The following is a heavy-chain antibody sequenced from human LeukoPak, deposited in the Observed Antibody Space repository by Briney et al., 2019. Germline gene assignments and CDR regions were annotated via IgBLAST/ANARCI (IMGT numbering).Heavy chain of an antibody. Sequence: SETLSLTCAVHGGSFSGYYWSWIRQPPGQGLEWIGEVNHSGTARYNPSLECRVTISVDTSKSQSSLNVYFVTAADTAVYYCASLNPFSGRRNAFDIWGQGAMVTVSS. D-gene: IGHD1-26*01. V-gene: IGHV4-34*01. CDR1: GGSFSGYY. CDR2: VNHSGTA. J-gene: IGHJ3*02. CDR3: ASLNPFSGRRNAFDI.